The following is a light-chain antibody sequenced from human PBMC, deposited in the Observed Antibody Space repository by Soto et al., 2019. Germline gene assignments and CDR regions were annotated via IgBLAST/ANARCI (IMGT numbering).Light chain of an antibody. V-gene: IGKV3-11*01. CDR2: DAS. J-gene: IGKJ4*01. Sequence: EIVLTQSPATLSLSPGERATLSCRASQSVSGYLAWFQQKPGQAPSLLIYDASNRATGIPARFSGSGSGTDFTLTISSLEHEDFEIYYCQQRSNWPLTLGGGTKVDIK. CDR3: QQRSNWPLT. CDR1: QSVSGY.